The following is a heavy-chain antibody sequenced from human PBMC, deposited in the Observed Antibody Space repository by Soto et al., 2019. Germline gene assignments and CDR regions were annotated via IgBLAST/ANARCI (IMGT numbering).Heavy chain of an antibody. CDR2: IYYSGST. CDR1: GGSISSSSYY. D-gene: IGHD1-26*01. Sequence: LETLSLTCTVSGGSISSSSYYWGWIRQPPGKGLEWIGSIYYSGSTYYNPSLKSRVTISVDTSKNQFSLKLSSVTAADMAVYYCARFIVGRYYGMDVWGQGTTVNVSS. V-gene: IGHV4-39*01. CDR3: ARFIVGRYYGMDV. J-gene: IGHJ6*02.